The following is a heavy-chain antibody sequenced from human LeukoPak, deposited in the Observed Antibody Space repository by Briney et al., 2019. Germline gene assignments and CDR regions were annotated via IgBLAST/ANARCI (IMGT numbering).Heavy chain of an antibody. V-gene: IGHV1-18*04. J-gene: IGHJ4*02. CDR1: GYTFTGYY. CDR2: ISAYNGNT. Sequence: ASVKVSCKASGYTFTGYYMHWVRQAPGQGLEWMGWISAYNGNTNYAQKLQGRVTMTTDTSTSTAYMELRSLRSDDTAVYYCARGVYYDSSGYVDYWGQGTLVTVSS. D-gene: IGHD3-22*01. CDR3: ARGVYYDSSGYVDY.